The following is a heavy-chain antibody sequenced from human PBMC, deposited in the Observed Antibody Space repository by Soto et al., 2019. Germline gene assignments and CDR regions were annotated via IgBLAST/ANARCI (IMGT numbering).Heavy chain of an antibody. CDR2: ISSSSSYI. D-gene: IGHD2-15*01. Sequence: GGSLRLSCAASGFTFSSYSMNWVRQAPGKGLEWVSSISSSSSYIYYADSVKGRFTISRDNAKNSLYLQMNSLRAEDTAVYYCARVGVGYCSGGSCYTSSNNWFDPWGQGTLVTVSS. V-gene: IGHV3-21*01. CDR3: ARVGVGYCSGGSCYTSSNNWFDP. J-gene: IGHJ5*02. CDR1: GFTFSSYS.